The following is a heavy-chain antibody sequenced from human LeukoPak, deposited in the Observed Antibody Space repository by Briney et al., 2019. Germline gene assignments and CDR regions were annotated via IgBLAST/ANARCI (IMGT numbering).Heavy chain of an antibody. J-gene: IGHJ4*02. CDR3: ANLVVMDYFDC. V-gene: IGHV3-23*01. Sequence: LSGGSLRLSCAASGFTFSSYAMSWVRQAPGKGLEWVSAISGSGGSTYYADSVKGRFTISRDNSKNTLYLQMNSLRAEDTAVYYCANLVVMDYFDCWGQGTLVTVSS. CDR2: ISGSGGST. CDR1: GFTFSSYA. D-gene: IGHD2-21*01.